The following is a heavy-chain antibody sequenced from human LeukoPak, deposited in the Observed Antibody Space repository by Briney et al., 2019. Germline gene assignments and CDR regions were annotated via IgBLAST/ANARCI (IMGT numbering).Heavy chain of an antibody. J-gene: IGHJ5*02. CDR3: AREFPRGYCSSTSCRWFDP. Sequence: SETLSLTCTVSGGSISSYYWSWIRQPAGKGLEWIGRIYTSGSTNYNPSLKSRVTMSVDTSKNQFSLKLSSVTAADTAVYYCAREFPRGYCSSTSCRWFDPWGQGTLVTVPS. CDR1: GGSISSYY. CDR2: IYTSGST. V-gene: IGHV4-4*07. D-gene: IGHD2-2*03.